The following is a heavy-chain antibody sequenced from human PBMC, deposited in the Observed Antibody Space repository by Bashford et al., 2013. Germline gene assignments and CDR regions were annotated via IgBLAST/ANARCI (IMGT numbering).Heavy chain of an antibody. CDR3: AKDRDDYGDPECFDI. Sequence: GGSLRLSCAASGFIFDNFAMSWSARLQGRAGWVSAISGSSGSTYYADSVKGRFTISRDNSKDTLYLQMNSLRAEDTAVYYCAKDRDDYGDPECFDIWGLGTMVTVSS. V-gene: IGHV3-23*01. CDR2: ISGSSGST. CDR1: GFIFDNFA. J-gene: IGHJ3*02. D-gene: IGHD4-17*01.